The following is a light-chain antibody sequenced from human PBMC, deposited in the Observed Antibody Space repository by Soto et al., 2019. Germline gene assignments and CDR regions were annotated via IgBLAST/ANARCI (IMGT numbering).Light chain of an antibody. CDR2: AAS. J-gene: IGKJ3*01. V-gene: IGKV1-27*01. CDR1: QGIRNY. Sequence: DIQMTQSPTSLSASVGDRVTITCRASQGIRNYVAWYQQIPGKAPKLLIYAASTLQSGVPSRFSGSGAGTDFTLIINGLHAEDVAYYCYHTYSSLTLFGPGTKVEIK. CDR3: HTYSSLTL.